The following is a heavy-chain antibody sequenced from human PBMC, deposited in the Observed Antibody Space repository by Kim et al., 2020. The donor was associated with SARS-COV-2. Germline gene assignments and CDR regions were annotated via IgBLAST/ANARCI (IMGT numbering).Heavy chain of an antibody. Sequence: ASVKVSCKASGYTLTTYYMHWVRQAPGQGLEWVGIINPSAGSISYAQKLLGRVTLTRDPSTSTVYMELSSLRSEDTAVYYCARDRGPLRNDFWIGSNSYYYGMDVWGQGTTVTVSS. D-gene: IGHD3-3*01. CDR1: GYTLTTYY. CDR2: INPSAGSI. V-gene: IGHV1-46*01. CDR3: ARDRGPLRNDFWIGSNSYYYGMDV. J-gene: IGHJ6*02.